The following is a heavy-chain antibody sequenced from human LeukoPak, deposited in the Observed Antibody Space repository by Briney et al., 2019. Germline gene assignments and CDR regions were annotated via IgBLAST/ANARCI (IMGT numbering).Heavy chain of an antibody. D-gene: IGHD6-13*01. CDR1: GYTFTDYY. Sequence: GAAVKVSCEASGYTFTDYYIHWVRQTPGQGLEWMGWINPNSGGTNYAQKFQGRVTMTRDTSISTAYMELSRLRSDDTAVYYCARVGYSSSWYFGEIWGQGTMVTVSS. CDR2: INPNSGGT. CDR3: ARVGYSSSWYFGEI. V-gene: IGHV1-2*02. J-gene: IGHJ3*02.